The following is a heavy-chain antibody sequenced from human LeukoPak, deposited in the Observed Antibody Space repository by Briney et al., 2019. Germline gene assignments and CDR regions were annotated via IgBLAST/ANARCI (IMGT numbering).Heavy chain of an antibody. CDR1: GFTFYDYA. Sequence: PGGSLRLSCAASGFTFYDYAMHWVRQAPGKGLEWVSGISWNSGSIGYADSVKGRFTISRDNAKNSLYLQMNSLRAEDTALYYCAKDAVHYDFSDGSYMDVWGKGTTVTVSS. D-gene: IGHD3-3*01. CDR2: ISWNSGSI. CDR3: AKDAVHYDFSDGSYMDV. J-gene: IGHJ6*03. V-gene: IGHV3-9*01.